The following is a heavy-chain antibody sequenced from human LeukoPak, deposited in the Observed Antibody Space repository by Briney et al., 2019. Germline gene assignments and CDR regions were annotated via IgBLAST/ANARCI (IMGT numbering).Heavy chain of an antibody. D-gene: IGHD2-15*01. CDR2: INPSGGST. V-gene: IGHV1-46*01. J-gene: IGHJ6*02. CDR3: ARASYCSGGSCYSEGYYGMDV. CDR1: GYTFTSYY. Sequence: ASVKVSCKASGYTFTSYYMHWVRQAPGQGLEWMGIINPSGGSTSYAQKFQGRVTMTRDTSTSTVYMELSSPRSEDTAVYYCARASYCSGGSCYSEGYYGMDVWGQGTTVTVSS.